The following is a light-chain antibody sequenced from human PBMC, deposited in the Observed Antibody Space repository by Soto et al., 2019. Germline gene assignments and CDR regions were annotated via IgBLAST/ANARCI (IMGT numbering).Light chain of an antibody. Sequence: QSALTQPASVSGSPGQSITISCTGTSSDVGGYNYVSWYQQHPGKAPKLMIYDVSNRPSGVSNRFSGSKSGNTAYLTISGRQAEDEADYYCSSYTSSSTPWVFGGGTKLTVL. V-gene: IGLV2-14*01. CDR1: SSDVGGYNY. CDR3: SSYTSSSTPWV. J-gene: IGLJ3*02. CDR2: DVS.